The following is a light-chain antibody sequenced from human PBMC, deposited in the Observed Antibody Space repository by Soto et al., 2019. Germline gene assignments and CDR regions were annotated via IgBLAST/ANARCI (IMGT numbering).Light chain of an antibody. Sequence: EIVLTQSPGTLSLSPGESATPSCRASQSVSSSYLAWYQQKPGQAPRLLIYDASNRATGIPARFGGSGSGTDFTLTISSLEPEDFAVYYCQQYNNWPPITFGQGTRLEIK. V-gene: IGKV3-20*01. J-gene: IGKJ5*01. CDR2: DAS. CDR1: QSVSSSY. CDR3: QQYNNWPPIT.